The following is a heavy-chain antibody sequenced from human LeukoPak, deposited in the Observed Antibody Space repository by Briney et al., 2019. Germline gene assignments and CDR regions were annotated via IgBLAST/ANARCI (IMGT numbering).Heavy chain of an antibody. Sequence: GGSLRLSCAASGFTSSSYSMNWVRQAPGKGLEWISYISSSSNTVYYADSVKGRFTISRDNAKNSLFLQMNSLRAEDTAVYYCARRYYYDSSGFLYWGQGTPVTVSS. J-gene: IGHJ4*02. CDR2: ISSSSNTV. CDR3: ARRYYYDSSGFLY. D-gene: IGHD3-22*01. CDR1: GFTSSSYS. V-gene: IGHV3-48*01.